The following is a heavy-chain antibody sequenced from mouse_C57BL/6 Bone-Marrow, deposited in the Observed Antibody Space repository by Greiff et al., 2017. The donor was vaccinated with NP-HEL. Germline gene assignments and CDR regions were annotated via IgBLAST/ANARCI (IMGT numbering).Heavy chain of an antibody. J-gene: IGHJ2*01. V-gene: IGHV1-64*01. CDR1: GYTFTSYW. CDR3: ARWGTTVVDPYYFDY. D-gene: IGHD1-1*01. Sequence: VQLQQPGAELVKPGASVKLSCKASGYTFTSYWMHWVKQRPGQGLEWIGMIHPNSGSTNYNEKFKSKATLTVDKSSSTAYMQLSSLTSEDSAVYYCARWGTTVVDPYYFDYWGKGTTLTVSS. CDR2: IHPNSGST.